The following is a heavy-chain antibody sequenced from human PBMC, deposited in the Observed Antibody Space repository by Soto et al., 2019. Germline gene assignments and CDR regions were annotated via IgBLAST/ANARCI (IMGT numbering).Heavy chain of an antibody. D-gene: IGHD3-22*01. J-gene: IGHJ4*02. V-gene: IGHV3-23*01. CDR1: GFTFSSYA. Sequence: GGSLRLSCAASGFTFSSYAMSWVRQAPGKGLEWVSAISGSGGSTYYADSVKGRFTISRDNSKNTLYLQMNSLRAEDTAVYYCAKGSDYYDSSGYFGPFDYWGQGTLVTVS. CDR2: ISGSGGST. CDR3: AKGSDYYDSSGYFGPFDY.